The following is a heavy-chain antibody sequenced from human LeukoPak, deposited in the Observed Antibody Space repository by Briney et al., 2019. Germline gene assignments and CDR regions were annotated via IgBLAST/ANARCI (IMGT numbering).Heavy chain of an antibody. V-gene: IGHV3-23*01. Sequence: GGSLRLSCTASGFTFSTYAMSWVRQAPGKGLEWVSGMSGSGGSTYYADSVKGRFTISRDNSKNTLYFQMNSLRAEDTAVYHCARGWDLLDYWGQGTLVTVSS. J-gene: IGHJ4*02. D-gene: IGHD1-26*01. CDR2: MSGSGGST. CDR3: ARGWDLLDY. CDR1: GFTFSTYA.